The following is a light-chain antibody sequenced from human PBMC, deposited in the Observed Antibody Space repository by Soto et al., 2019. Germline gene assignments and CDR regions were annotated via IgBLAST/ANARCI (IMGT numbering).Light chain of an antibody. CDR2: DAS. CDR3: QQRSNWPPGST. J-gene: IGKJ5*01. V-gene: IGKV3-11*01. Sequence: IVLTQSPATLSLSPGERATLSCRASQSISYYLAWYQQKPGQAPRLLIYDASNRATGIPDRFSGSGSGTDFTLTISSLEPEDFAVYYCQQRSNWPPGSTFGQGTRLEIK. CDR1: QSISYY.